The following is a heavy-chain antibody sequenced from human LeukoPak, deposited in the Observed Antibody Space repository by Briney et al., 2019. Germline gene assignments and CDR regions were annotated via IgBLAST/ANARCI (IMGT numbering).Heavy chain of an antibody. CDR2: IYHSGST. J-gene: IGHJ4*02. CDR1: GYSISSGYY. D-gene: IGHD6-19*01. V-gene: IGHV4-38-2*02. CDR3: ARDYGAVAGTLYFDY. Sequence: SETLSLTCTVSGYSISSGYYWGWIRQPPGKGLEWIGSIYHSGSTYYNPSLKSRVTISVDTSKNQFSLKLSSVTAADTAVYYCARDYGAVAGTLYFDYWGQGTLVTVSS.